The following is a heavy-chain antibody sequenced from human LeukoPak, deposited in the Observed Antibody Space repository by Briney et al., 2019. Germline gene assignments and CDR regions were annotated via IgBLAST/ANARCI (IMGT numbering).Heavy chain of an antibody. J-gene: IGHJ4*02. CDR2: ISYDGSNK. Sequence: GGSLRLSCAASGFTFSSYGMHWVRQAPGKGLEWVAVISYDGSNKYYADSVKGRFTISRDNSKNTLYLQMNSLRAEDTAVYYCAKALSLFYYFDYWGQGTLVTVSS. V-gene: IGHV3-30*18. CDR1: GFTFSSYG. CDR3: AKALSLFYYFDY. D-gene: IGHD2-8*01.